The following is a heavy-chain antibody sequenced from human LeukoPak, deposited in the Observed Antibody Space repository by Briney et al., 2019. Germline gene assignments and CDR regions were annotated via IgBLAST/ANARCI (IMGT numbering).Heavy chain of an antibody. V-gene: IGHV3-48*01. CDR2: ITISTCII. D-gene: IGHD6-13*01. CDR1: GFTFSDYN. J-gene: IGHJ4*02. CDR3: ARETPYSSSWTVFDY. Sequence: GGSLRLSCAASGFTFSDYNMNWVRQAPGKGLEWVAYITISTCIIYYADSVKGRFTISRDNAKNSLYLQMNSLRAEDTAVYYCARETPYSSSWTVFDYWGQGTLVTVSS.